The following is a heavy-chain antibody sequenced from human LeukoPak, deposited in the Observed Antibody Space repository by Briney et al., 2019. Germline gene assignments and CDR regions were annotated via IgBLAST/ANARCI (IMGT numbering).Heavy chain of an antibody. J-gene: IGHJ4*02. Sequence: APVKVSCKASGYTFTGYYIHWVRQAPGQGLEWMGWINPNSGRTDYAQRFQGRVTMTRDTSVSTAYMELSRLRSDDTAVYYCARDSFSDIVVVTGSYWGQGTLVTVSS. CDR1: GYTFTGYY. D-gene: IGHD2-21*02. V-gene: IGHV1-2*02. CDR2: INPNSGRT. CDR3: ARDSFSDIVVVTGSY.